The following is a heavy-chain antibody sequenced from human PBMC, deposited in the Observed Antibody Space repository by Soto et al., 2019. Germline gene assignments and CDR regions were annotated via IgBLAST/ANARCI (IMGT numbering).Heavy chain of an antibody. V-gene: IGHV3-23*01. CDR3: AKWPPSPKMAVTSH. Sequence: EVQLLESGGGLVQPGGSLRLSCSASGFDFNSAAMAWVRETPGKALQWVSAITVPGCGTYYADSVKGRFAISRDNAKKTMYLQQNRLRAEETALYFCAKWPPSPKMAVTSHWGPGALVTVSS. CDR2: ITVPGCGT. CDR1: GFDFNSAA. D-gene: IGHD2-8*01. J-gene: IGHJ4*02.